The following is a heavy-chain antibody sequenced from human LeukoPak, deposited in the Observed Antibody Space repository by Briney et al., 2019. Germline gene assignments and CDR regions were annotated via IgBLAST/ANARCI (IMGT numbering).Heavy chain of an antibody. V-gene: IGHV1-2*02. J-gene: IGHJ4*02. CDR3: ARDLRQMSDYFDY. D-gene: IGHD3-16*01. Sequence: APVKVSCKAVGYSFTGYYIHWVRQAPGQGLEWMGWINPDSGGTNLAQKFQGRVTLTRDTSISTAYMELTSLRSDDTAVYYCARDLRQMSDYFDYWGQGTLVSASS. CDR1: GYSFTGYY. CDR2: INPDSGGT.